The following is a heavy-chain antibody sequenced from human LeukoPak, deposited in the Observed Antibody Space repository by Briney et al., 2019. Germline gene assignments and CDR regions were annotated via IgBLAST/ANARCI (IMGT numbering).Heavy chain of an antibody. J-gene: IGHJ4*02. V-gene: IGHV4-61*01. CDR3: ARVLIDYYRSGTYFPDYFDY. Sequence: SETLSLTCSVSGGSFRSGSYYWNWIRQPPGKGLEWIGYTYFSGRTNYNPSLKSRVTISVDTSKNQFSLRLNSVTAADTAVYYCARVLIDYYRSGTYFPDYFDYWGQGTLVTVSS. CDR1: GGSFRSGSYY. CDR2: TYFSGRT. D-gene: IGHD3-10*01.